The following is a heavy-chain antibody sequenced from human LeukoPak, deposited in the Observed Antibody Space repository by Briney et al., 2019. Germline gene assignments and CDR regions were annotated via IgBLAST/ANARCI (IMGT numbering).Heavy chain of an antibody. CDR2: IIPIFGTA. CDR1: GGTFSSYA. CDR3: ARAPWSTVTTAYFQH. J-gene: IGHJ1*01. V-gene: IGHV1-69*13. Sequence: GASVKVSCKASGGTFSSYAISRVRQAPGQGLEWMGGIIPIFGTANYAQKFQGRVTITADESTSTAYMELSSLRSEDTAVYYCARAPWSTVTTAYFQHWGQGTLVTVSS. D-gene: IGHD4-17*01.